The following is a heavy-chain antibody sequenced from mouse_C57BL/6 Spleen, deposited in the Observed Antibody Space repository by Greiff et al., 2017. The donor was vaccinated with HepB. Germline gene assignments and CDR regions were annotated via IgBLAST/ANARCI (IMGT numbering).Heavy chain of an antibody. CDR1: GYTFSDYG. CDR2: ISSGSSTN. Sequence: EVQLQQSGAGLVKPGASLKLSWATSGYTFSDYGMHWVRQGPEEGLEWVAYISSGSSTNYYADTVKGRFTLSRDNAKNTPFLQMTSLRSEASAWYCCDRDLGPYAMHCWAQGTPAIVSS. D-gene: IGHD2-10*02. CDR3: DRDLGPYAMHC. V-gene: IGHV5-17*01. J-gene: IGHJ4*01.